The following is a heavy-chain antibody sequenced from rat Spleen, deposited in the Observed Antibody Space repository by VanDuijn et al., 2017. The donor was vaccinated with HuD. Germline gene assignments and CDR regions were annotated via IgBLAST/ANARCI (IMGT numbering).Heavy chain of an antibody. D-gene: IGHD1-9*01. CDR3: ARRHYGYTDYFDY. V-gene: IGHV5-27*01. Sequence: EVQLVESGGGLVQPGRSLKLSCAASGFTFSNYYMAWVRQAPTKGLEWVAYISTGGGSTYYRDSVRGRFTISRDDAKSTLSLQMDSLRSEDTATYYCARRHYGYTDYFDYWGQGVMVTVSS. CDR1: GFTFSNYY. J-gene: IGHJ2*01. CDR2: ISTGGGST.